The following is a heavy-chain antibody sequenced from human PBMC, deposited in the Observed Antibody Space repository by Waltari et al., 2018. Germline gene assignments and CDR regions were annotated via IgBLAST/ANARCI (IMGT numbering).Heavy chain of an antibody. CDR2: ISSSGSTI. Sequence: EVQLVESGGGLVQPGGSMSLSWAASGLPFSRYELTWVRRAPGKGLEWVSYISSSGSTIYYADSVKGRFTISRDNAKNSLYLQMNSLRAEDTAVYYCARGKAVAGTGNGFDPWGQGTLVTVSS. V-gene: IGHV3-48*03. J-gene: IGHJ5*02. CDR3: ARGKAVAGTGNGFDP. D-gene: IGHD6-19*01. CDR1: GLPFSRYE.